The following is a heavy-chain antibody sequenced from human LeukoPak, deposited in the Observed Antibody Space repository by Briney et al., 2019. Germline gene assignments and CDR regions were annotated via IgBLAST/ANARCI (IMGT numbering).Heavy chain of an antibody. CDR2: IKPDGSET. J-gene: IGHJ5*02. Sequence: GGSLRLSCAASGFTFSNYWMSWVRQAPGKGLELVASIKPDGSETSHLDSVRGRFTISRDNARNSLFLQMNTLRAEDTAVYYCARGTTTPTIDWYDPWGQGTLVTVSS. CDR3: ARGTTTPTIDWYDP. V-gene: IGHV3-7*01. CDR1: GFTFSNYW. D-gene: IGHD4-17*01.